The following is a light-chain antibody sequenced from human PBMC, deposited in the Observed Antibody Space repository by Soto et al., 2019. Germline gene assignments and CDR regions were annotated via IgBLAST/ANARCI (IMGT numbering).Light chain of an antibody. CDR2: GAS. CDR1: QSVSSY. Sequence: EIVLTQSPSTLSLSPGDRATLSCRASQSVSSYLAWYQQKPGQAPRLLIYGASTRATGIPARFSGSGSGTEFTLTISSLQSEDFAVYYCQQYNNWPPLTFGGGTKVDIK. V-gene: IGKV3-15*01. J-gene: IGKJ4*01. CDR3: QQYNNWPPLT.